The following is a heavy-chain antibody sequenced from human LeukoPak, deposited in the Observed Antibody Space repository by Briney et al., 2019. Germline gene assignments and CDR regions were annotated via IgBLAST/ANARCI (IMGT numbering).Heavy chain of an antibody. CDR2: IDPNSGVT. CDR3: ARAKRLPLDY. CDR1: GYTFTVYY. J-gene: IGHJ4*02. Sequence: AASVKVSCKASGYTFTVYYIHWVRQAPGQGLEWLGWIDPNSGVTNYAQKFQGRVAMTRDTSISTAYMELSRLRSDDSSVYYCARAKRLPLDYWGQGTLVTVSS. V-gene: IGHV1-2*02. D-gene: IGHD1-1*01.